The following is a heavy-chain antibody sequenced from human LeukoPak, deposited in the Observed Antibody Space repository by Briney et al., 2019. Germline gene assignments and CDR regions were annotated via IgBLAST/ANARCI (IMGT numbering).Heavy chain of an antibody. CDR2: INHSGST. CDR1: GGSFSGYY. V-gene: IGHV4-34*01. J-gene: IGHJ6*02. CDR3: ARGRGAGPALPYYYYGMDV. Sequence: SETLSLTCAVYGGSFSGYYWRWIRQPQGKGLEWMGEINHSGSTNYNPSLKSRVTISVDTSKNQFSLKLSSVTAADTAVYYCARGRGAGPALPYYYYGMDVWGQGTTVTVSS. D-gene: IGHD1-26*01.